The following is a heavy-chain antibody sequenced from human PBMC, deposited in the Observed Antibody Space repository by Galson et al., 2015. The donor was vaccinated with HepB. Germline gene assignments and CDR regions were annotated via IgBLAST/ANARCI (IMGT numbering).Heavy chain of an antibody. Sequence: SLRLSCAASGFTFGDYAMSWVRQAPGKGLEWVGFIRSKAYGGTTEYAASVKGRFTISRDDSKSIAYLQMNSLKTEDTAVYYCTRLGVRDAFDIWGQGTMVTVSS. CDR1: GFTFGDYA. V-gene: IGHV3-49*04. J-gene: IGHJ3*02. CDR2: IRSKAYGGTT. CDR3: TRLGVRDAFDI. D-gene: IGHD3-16*01.